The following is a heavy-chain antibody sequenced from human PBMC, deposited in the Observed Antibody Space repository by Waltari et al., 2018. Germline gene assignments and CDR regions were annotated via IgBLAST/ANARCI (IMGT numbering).Heavy chain of an antibody. V-gene: IGHV3-33*03. D-gene: IGHD3-10*01. Sequence: QVQLVESGGGVVQPGKSLILSCVASGFSLRTYGRHWVRQTPGRGLEWVALTWSDGSVEYYADSVRGRFTVSRDNSKNILYLDMDSLRVDDTATYYCAKDAFGNTYLDYWGQGTLVTVSS. J-gene: IGHJ4*02. CDR2: TWSDGSVE. CDR1: GFSLRTYG. CDR3: AKDAFGNTYLDY.